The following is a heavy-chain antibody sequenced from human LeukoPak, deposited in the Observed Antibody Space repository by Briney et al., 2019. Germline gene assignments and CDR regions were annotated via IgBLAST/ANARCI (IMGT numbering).Heavy chain of an antibody. J-gene: IGHJ6*02. CDR3: ARYYDYVWGSRAYGMDV. CDR1: GGSFSGYY. Sequence: SETLSLTCAVSGGSFSGYYWTWIRQPPGKGLEWIGEINHSGSANYNPSLKSRVTISLDTSKNQFSLKLSSVTAADTAVYYCARYYDYVWGSRAYGMDVWGQGTTVTVSS. D-gene: IGHD3-16*01. V-gene: IGHV4-34*01. CDR2: INHSGSA.